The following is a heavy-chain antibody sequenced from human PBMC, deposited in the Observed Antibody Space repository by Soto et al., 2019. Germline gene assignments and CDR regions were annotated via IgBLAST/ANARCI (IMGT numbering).Heavy chain of an antibody. V-gene: IGHV4-34*01. CDR3: ARGGYSYGYHYYYYGMDV. CDR2: INHSGST. CDR1: GGSFSGYY. J-gene: IGHJ6*02. Sequence: LSLTCAVYGGSFSGYYWSWIRQPPGKGLEWIGEINHSGSTNYNPSLKSRVTISVDTSKNQFSLKLSSVTAADTAVYYCARGGYSYGYHYYYYGMDVWGQGTTVTVSS. D-gene: IGHD5-18*01.